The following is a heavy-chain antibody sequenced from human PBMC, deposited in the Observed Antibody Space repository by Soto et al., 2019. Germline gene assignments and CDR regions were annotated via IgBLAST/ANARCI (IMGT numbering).Heavy chain of an antibody. J-gene: IGHJ4*02. D-gene: IGHD5-18*01. CDR1: GFTFSSYA. Sequence: QVQLVESGGGVVQPGRSRRLSCAASGFTFSSYAMHWVRQAPGKGLEWVAVISYDGSNKYYADSVKGRFTISRDNSKNTLYLQMNSLRAEDTAVYYCARDKVPGTAMVSLDYWGQGTLVTVSS. CDR2: ISYDGSNK. V-gene: IGHV3-30-3*01. CDR3: ARDKVPGTAMVSLDY.